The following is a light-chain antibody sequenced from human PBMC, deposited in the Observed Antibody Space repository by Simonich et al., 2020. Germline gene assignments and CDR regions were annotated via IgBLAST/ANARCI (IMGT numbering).Light chain of an antibody. V-gene: IGLV3-10*01. CDR3: YSTDSSGNHRV. CDR2: EDS. Sequence: SYELTQPPSVSVSPGQTARITCSGDALPKKYAYWYKQKSGQAPVLVIYEDSKRPSGITERVSVSSSGTMATLTISGAQVEDEADYYCYSTDSSGNHRVFGGGTKLTVI. J-gene: IGLJ3*02. CDR1: ALPKKY.